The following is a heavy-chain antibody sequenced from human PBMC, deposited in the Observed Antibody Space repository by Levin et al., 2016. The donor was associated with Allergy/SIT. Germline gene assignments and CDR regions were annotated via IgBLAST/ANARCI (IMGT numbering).Heavy chain of an antibody. J-gene: IGHJ4*02. D-gene: IGHD2-15*01. CDR3: AKDRFTYCSGGACDFDY. Sequence: ASVKVSCKASGYTFSDYGITWVRQAPGQGLEWVGWISGWIGQYKHDTNYAQNFQGRVTMTTDTSTTTAYMELRSLTSDDTGIYYCAKDRFTYCSGGACDFDYWGQGTLVTVSS. V-gene: IGHV1-18*01. CDR2: ISGWIGQYKHDT. CDR1: GYTFSDYG.